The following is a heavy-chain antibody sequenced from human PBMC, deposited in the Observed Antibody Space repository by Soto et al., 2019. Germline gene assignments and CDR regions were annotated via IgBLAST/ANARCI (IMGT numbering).Heavy chain of an antibody. V-gene: IGHV3-30-3*01. D-gene: IGHD3-22*01. CDR3: AKDQDTRGYYSVGD. CDR1: GFKFRSHA. Sequence: QVQLVESGGGVVQPGRSLRLSCAASGFKFRSHAMHWVRQAPGQGLEWVAVISFDGSSQYYADFVKGRFTISRDNSKTPLDLQLNSLRAEDTALYFCAKDQDTRGYYSVGDWGRGTLVTVS. CDR2: ISFDGSSQ. J-gene: IGHJ4*02.